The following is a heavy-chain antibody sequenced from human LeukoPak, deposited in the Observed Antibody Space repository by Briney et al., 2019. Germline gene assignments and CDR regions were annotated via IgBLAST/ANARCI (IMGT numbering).Heavy chain of an antibody. CDR3: ARDSCSGGSCYRFDI. J-gene: IGHJ3*02. D-gene: IGHD2-15*01. Sequence: PSQTLSLTCAVSGGSISSGGYSWSWIRQPPGKGLEWIGYIYHSGSTYYNPSLKSRVTISVDRSKNQFSLKLSSVTAADTAVYYCARDSCSGGSCYRFDIWGQGTMVTVSS. CDR1: GGSISSGGYS. CDR2: IYHSGST. V-gene: IGHV4-30-2*01.